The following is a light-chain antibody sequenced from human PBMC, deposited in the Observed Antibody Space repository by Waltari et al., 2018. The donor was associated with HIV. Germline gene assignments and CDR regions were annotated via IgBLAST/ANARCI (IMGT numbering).Light chain of an antibody. V-gene: IGLV1-47*01. CDR3: TAWDDSLGGVV. Sequence: QSVLTQPPSASGTPGQRVTISCSGSNYDIGSHYVYWYQLLPGTAPKLLLYRDNQRPSGVPDRVSGSKSGTSASLAISGLRSEDEAEYFCTAWDDSLGGVVFGGGTKLTVL. CDR1: NYDIGSHY. CDR2: RDN. J-gene: IGLJ3*02.